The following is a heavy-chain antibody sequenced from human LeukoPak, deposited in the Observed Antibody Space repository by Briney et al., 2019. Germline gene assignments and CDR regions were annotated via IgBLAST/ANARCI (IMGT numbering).Heavy chain of an antibody. V-gene: IGHV3-30*02. CDR1: GFTFSGSG. Sequence: GGSLRLSCAASGFTFSGSGMHWVRQAPGKGLEWVTFIRYDGSNKYYTDSVKGRFAISRDNSKNTLYLQMNSLRAEDTAVYYCAKDLDDFWSGYYTEDWFDPWGQGTLVTVSS. CDR3: AKDLDDFWSGYYTEDWFDP. J-gene: IGHJ5*02. CDR2: IRYDGSNK. D-gene: IGHD3-3*01.